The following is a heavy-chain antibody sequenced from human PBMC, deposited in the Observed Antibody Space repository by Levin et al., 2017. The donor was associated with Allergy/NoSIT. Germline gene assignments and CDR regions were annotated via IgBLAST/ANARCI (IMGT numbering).Heavy chain of an antibody. CDR1: GYSFTSYW. J-gene: IGHJ4*02. CDR2: IDPSDSYT. Sequence: GESLKISCKGSGYSFTSYWISWVRQMPGKGLEWMGRIDPSDSYTNYSPSFQGHVTISADKSISTAYLQWSSLKASDTAMYYCATHYCSSTSCYEYWGQGTLVTVSS. V-gene: IGHV5-10-1*01. D-gene: IGHD2-2*01. CDR3: ATHYCSSTSCYEY.